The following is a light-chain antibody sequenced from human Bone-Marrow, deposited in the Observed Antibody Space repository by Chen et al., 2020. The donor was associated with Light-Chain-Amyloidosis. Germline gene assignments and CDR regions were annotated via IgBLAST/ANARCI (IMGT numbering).Light chain of an antibody. J-gene: IGLJ3*02. CDR2: GDS. CDR1: NIGSTR. V-gene: IGLV3-21*02. CDR3: QGGDKGSDQPV. Sequence: SYVLTQPSSVSVAPGETATNAWGGNNIGSTRVHWDQQMPGQAHLLVVYGDSDRPSGIPERLSGSSCANTATLTICRVEAGDEAVYYCQGGDKGSDQPVFGVGSKLTVL.